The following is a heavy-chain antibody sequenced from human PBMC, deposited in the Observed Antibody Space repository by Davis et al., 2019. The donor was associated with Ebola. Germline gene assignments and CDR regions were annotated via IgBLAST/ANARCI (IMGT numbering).Heavy chain of an antibody. CDR3: ARGPFDFWSGFRTNWFDP. V-gene: IGHV4-34*01. CDR2: INHSGST. Sequence: PSETLSLTCAVYGGSFSGYYWSWIRQPPGKGLEWIGEINHSGSTNYNPSLKSRVTISVDTSKNQFSLKLSSVTAADTAVYYCARGPFDFWSGFRTNWFDPWGQGTLVTVSS. CDR1: GGSFSGYY. J-gene: IGHJ5*02. D-gene: IGHD3-3*01.